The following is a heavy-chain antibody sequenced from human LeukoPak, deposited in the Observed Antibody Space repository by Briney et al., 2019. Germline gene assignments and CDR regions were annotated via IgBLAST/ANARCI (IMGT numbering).Heavy chain of an antibody. CDR1: GFNFYHYW. CDR2: IKQDGSEK. J-gene: IGHJ5*02. D-gene: IGHD6-19*01. CDR3: ARDPGSGWWGGFDL. Sequence: PGGSLRLSCAASGFNFYHYWMTWVRQAPGKGLEWVANIKQDGSEKVYLDSMKGRFTISRDNSRDSLYLQMNSLRPEDTAVYYCARDPGSGWWGGFDLWGQGTLVTVSS. V-gene: IGHV3-7*04.